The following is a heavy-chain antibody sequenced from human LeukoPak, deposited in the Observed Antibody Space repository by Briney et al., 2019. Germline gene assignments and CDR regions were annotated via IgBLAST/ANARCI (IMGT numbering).Heavy chain of an antibody. Sequence: GGSLRLSCAASGFTFSSYWMHWVRQAPGKGLVWVSRINSDGSSTSYADSVKGRFTISRDNAKNTLYLQMNSLRAEDTAVYYCARDGDRLAVAGTPLDYWGQGTLVTVSS. J-gene: IGHJ4*02. D-gene: IGHD6-19*01. CDR1: GFTFSSYW. CDR2: INSDGSST. V-gene: IGHV3-74*01. CDR3: ARDGDRLAVAGTPLDY.